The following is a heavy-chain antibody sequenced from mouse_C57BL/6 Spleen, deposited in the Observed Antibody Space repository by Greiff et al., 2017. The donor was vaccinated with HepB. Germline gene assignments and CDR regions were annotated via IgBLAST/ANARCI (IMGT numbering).Heavy chain of an antibody. CDR2: IDPSDSET. Sequence: VQLQQPGAELVRPGSSVKLSCKASGYTFTSYWMHWVKQRPIQGLEWIGNIDPSDSETHYNQKFKDKATLTVDKSSSTAYMQLSSLTSEDSAVYYCARETHFKGYFDYWGQGTTLTVSS. J-gene: IGHJ2*01. CDR3: ARETHFKGYFDY. V-gene: IGHV1-52*01. CDR1: GYTFTSYW.